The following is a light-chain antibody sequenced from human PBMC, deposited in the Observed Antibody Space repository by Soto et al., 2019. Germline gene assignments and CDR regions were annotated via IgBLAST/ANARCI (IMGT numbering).Light chain of an antibody. CDR3: QKYDTAPQT. CDR2: AAS. Sequence: DIQMTQSPSSLSASVGDTVTITCRASQGIIDYVAWYQQRPGKIPKLLIYAASTLQTGVPSRFSGSGAGTDFTLTSRRLQPEDVATYYCQKYDTAPQTFGQGTKVEIK. V-gene: IGKV1-27*01. J-gene: IGKJ1*01. CDR1: QGIIDY.